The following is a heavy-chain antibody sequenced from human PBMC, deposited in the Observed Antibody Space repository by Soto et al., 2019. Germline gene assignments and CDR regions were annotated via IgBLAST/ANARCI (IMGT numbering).Heavy chain of an antibody. CDR2: ISSSGSTI. D-gene: IGHD2-2*01. CDR1: GFTFSSYE. V-gene: IGHV3-48*03. J-gene: IGHJ5*02. Sequence: PGGSRRLSCAASGFTFSSYEMNWVRQAPGKGLEWVSYISSSGSTIYYADSVKGRFTISRDNAKNSLYLQMNSPRAEDMAVYYCARDKVPSYPIWFDAWGQGTLVTVSS. CDR3: ARDKVPSYPIWFDA.